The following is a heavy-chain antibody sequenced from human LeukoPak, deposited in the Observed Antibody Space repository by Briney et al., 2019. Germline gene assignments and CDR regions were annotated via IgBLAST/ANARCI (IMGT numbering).Heavy chain of an antibody. Sequence: SETLSLTCTVSGGSINSYYWSWIRQPAGKGLEWIGRIYSSGSTNYNPSLKSRVTMSVDTSKNQFSLKLRSVTAADTAVYYCAREVRWGIAASGTYYFDYWGQGTLVTVSS. D-gene: IGHD6-13*01. CDR3: AREVRWGIAASGTYYFDY. CDR1: GGSINSYY. CDR2: IYSSGST. J-gene: IGHJ4*02. V-gene: IGHV4-4*07.